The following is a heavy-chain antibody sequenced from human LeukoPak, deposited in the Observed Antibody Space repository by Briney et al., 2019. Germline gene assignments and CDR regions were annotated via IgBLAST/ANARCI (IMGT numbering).Heavy chain of an antibody. CDR3: ASSGYFDWLLEVVGSHYYYYMDV. J-gene: IGHJ6*03. CDR2: ISAYNGNT. Sequence: ASVKVSCKASGYTFTSYGISWVRQAPGQGLEWMGWISAYNGNTNYAQKLQGRVTMTTDTSTSTAYMELSSLRSEDTAVYYCASSGYFDWLLEVVGSHYYYYMDVWGKGTTVTVSS. V-gene: IGHV1-18*01. D-gene: IGHD3-9*01. CDR1: GYTFTSYG.